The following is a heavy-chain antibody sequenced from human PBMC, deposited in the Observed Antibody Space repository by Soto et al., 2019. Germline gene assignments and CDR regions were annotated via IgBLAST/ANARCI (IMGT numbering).Heavy chain of an antibody. CDR1: GFTFSDYY. CDR3: ARDLGSYASDGYFDY. CDR2: ISSSGSII. J-gene: IGHJ4*02. V-gene: IGHV3-11*01. Sequence: LRLSCAASGFTFSDYYMSWIRPAPGKGLEWVSYISSSGSIIYYADSVKGRFTISRDNAKKSLYLQLHSLRAEDTAVYYCARDLGSYASDGYFDYWGQGTVVTVSS. D-gene: IGHD2-8*01.